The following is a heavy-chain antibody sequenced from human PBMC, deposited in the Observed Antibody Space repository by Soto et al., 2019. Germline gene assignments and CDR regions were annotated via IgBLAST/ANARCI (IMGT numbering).Heavy chain of an antibody. CDR1: GFTVSSNY. Sequence: GSLKLSCAASGFTVSSNYMSWVRQAPGKGLEWVSVIYSSGSTYYEDSVKGRFTISRHNSKNTLYLQMNSLRAEDTAVYYCERFIVDRGFDYWGQGTMVTVSS. V-gene: IGHV3-53*04. CDR3: ERFIVDRGFDY. J-gene: IGHJ4*01. CDR2: IYSSGST. D-gene: IGHD3-22*01.